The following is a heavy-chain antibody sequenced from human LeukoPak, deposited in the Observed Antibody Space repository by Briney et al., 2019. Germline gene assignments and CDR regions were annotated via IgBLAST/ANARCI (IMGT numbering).Heavy chain of an antibody. J-gene: IGHJ4*02. V-gene: IGHV3-33*06. CDR3: AKRQRAIAAAGPFAD. CDR2: IWYDGSNK. Sequence: GGSLRLSCAAYGFTFSSYCMHCVRQAPGKGLEWVAVIWYDGSNKYYADSVKGRFTISRDHSKTTLYLQMNSLRAEDMAVYYCAKRQRAIAAAGPFADWGQGTLVTVSS. D-gene: IGHD6-13*01. CDR1: GFTFSSYC.